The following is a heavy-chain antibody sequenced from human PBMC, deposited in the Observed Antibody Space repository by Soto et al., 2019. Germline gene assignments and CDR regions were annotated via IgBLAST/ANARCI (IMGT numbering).Heavy chain of an antibody. D-gene: IGHD1-7*01. CDR2: IYRTGST. Sequence: PSENLSLTCAVSGGPFTSNNWWTWVRQPPGQGLEWIGEIYRTGSTNYNPSLKSRVTISLDKSENQFSLKVTSLTAADTAVYYCASRDPGTSVDYWGQGTLVTVSS. CDR3: ASRDPGTSVDY. V-gene: IGHV4-4*02. CDR1: GGPFTSNNW. J-gene: IGHJ4*02.